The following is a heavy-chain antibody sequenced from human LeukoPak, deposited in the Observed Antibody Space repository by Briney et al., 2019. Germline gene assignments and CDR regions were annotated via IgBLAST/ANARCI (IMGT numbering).Heavy chain of an antibody. D-gene: IGHD3-10*01. CDR2: ISSSSSTI. J-gene: IGHJ4*02. Sequence: PGGSLRLSCAASGFTFSNSNMNWVRQAPGKGLEWVSYISSSSSTIYYADSVKGRFTISRDNAENSLRLQMNSLRDEDTAVYYCARVEYGAGSYPNLAYWGQGSLVTVSA. CDR1: GFTFSNSN. CDR3: ARVEYGAGSYPNLAY. V-gene: IGHV3-48*02.